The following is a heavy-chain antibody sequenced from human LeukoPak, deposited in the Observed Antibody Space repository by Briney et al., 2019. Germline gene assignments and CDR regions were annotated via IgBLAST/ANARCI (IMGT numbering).Heavy chain of an antibody. D-gene: IGHD3-16*02. CDR2: ISSSSSYI. J-gene: IGHJ4*02. V-gene: IGHV3-21*01. CDR3: ARGAVWGSYRDYFDY. Sequence: PGGSLRLSCAASGFTFSSYSMNWVRQAPGKGLEWVSSISSSSSYIYYADSVKGRFTTSRDNAKNSLYLQMNSLRAEDTAVYYCARGAVWGSYRDYFDYWGQGTLVTVSS. CDR1: GFTFSSYS.